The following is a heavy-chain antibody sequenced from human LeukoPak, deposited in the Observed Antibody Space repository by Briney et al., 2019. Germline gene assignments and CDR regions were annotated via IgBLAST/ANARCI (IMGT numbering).Heavy chain of an antibody. J-gene: IGHJ4*02. Sequence: GGSLRLFCAASGFTFENYWMSWVRQAPGKGLEWVAHIKEDGSAKYYADSVRGRFTISRDNGQNSLYLQMNGLRIEDTAVYYCARECGGDCYSDYWGQGSLVTVSS. D-gene: IGHD2-21*02. CDR3: ARECGGDCYSDY. CDR2: IKEDGSAK. V-gene: IGHV3-7*01. CDR1: GFTFENYW.